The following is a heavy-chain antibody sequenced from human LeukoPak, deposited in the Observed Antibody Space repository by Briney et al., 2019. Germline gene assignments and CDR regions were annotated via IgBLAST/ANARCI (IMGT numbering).Heavy chain of an antibody. CDR1: GFTFSSYD. Sequence: GGSLRLSCAASGFTFSSYDMHWVRQATGKGLERVSAIGTAGDTYYPGSVKGRFTISRDNSKNTLYLQMNSLRAEDTAVYYCARDPDYYDSSGYFGGMDYWGQGTLVTVSS. CDR2: IGTAGDT. D-gene: IGHD3-22*01. V-gene: IGHV3-13*01. CDR3: ARDPDYYDSSGYFGGMDY. J-gene: IGHJ4*02.